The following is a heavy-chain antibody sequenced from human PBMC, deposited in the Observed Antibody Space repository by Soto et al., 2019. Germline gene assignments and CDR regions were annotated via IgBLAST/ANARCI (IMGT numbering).Heavy chain of an antibody. V-gene: IGHV3-21*01. Sequence: GGSLRLSCAASGFIFSAYNIDWVRQAPGKGLEWVSSISGSSTDVYYADSVKGRFTISRDNAKNSLYLQMNGLRAEDTAVYYCARGYYSYDGYWYFDLWGRGTLVTVSS. CDR2: ISGSSTDV. CDR3: ARGYYSYDGYWYFDL. CDR1: GFIFSAYN. J-gene: IGHJ2*01. D-gene: IGHD5-18*01.